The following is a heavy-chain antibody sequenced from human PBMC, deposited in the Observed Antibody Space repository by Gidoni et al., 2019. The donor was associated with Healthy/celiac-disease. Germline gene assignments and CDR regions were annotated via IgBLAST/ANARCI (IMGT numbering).Heavy chain of an antibody. CDR2: IKQDGSEK. J-gene: IGHJ4*02. Sequence: CAASGFTFSSYWMSWVRQAPGKGLEWVANIKQDGSEKYYVDSVKGRFTISRDNAKNSLYLQMNSLRAEDTAVYYCARDWGGSYGYFDYWGQGTLVTVSS. CDR1: GFTFSSYW. V-gene: IGHV3-7*03. CDR3: ARDWGGSYGYFDY. D-gene: IGHD1-26*01.